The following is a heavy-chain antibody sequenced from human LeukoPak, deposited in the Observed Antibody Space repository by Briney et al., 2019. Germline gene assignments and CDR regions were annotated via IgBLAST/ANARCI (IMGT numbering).Heavy chain of an antibody. CDR1: GFTFSSYG. D-gene: IGHD3-22*01. CDR2: IRYDGSNK. Sequence: PGGSLRLSCAASGFTFSSYGIHWVRQAPGKGLEWVAFIRYDGSNKYHADSVKGRFTISRDNAKNSLYLQMNSLRAEDTAVYYCARDSGLDSSGYHNAYYYYMDVWGKGTTVTVSS. J-gene: IGHJ6*03. V-gene: IGHV3-30*02. CDR3: ARDSGLDSSGYHNAYYYYMDV.